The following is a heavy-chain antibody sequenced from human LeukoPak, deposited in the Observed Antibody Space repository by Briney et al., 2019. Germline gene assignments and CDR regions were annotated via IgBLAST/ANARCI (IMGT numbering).Heavy chain of an antibody. Sequence: SETLSLTCAVSGYSISSGYYWGWIRQPPGKGLEWIGSIYHSGSTYYNPSLKRRVTITADASKNQSSLELSSVTAADTAVYYCARGSLSDRDGDNYNWFDPWGQGTLVTVSS. V-gene: IGHV4-38-2*01. CDR3: ARGSLSDRDGDNYNWFDP. CDR2: IYHSGST. D-gene: IGHD5-24*01. J-gene: IGHJ5*02. CDR1: GYSISSGYY.